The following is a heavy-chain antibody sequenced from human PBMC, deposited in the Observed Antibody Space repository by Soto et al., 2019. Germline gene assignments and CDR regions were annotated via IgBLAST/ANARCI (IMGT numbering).Heavy chain of an antibody. Sequence: AGESLKISCKGSGYSFTSYWIGWVRQMPGKGLEWMGIIYPGDSDTRYSPSFQGQVTISADKSISTAYLQWSSLKASDTAMYYCARRRPYYYDSSGYYYFDYWGQGTLVTVSS. D-gene: IGHD3-22*01. CDR2: IYPGDSDT. J-gene: IGHJ4*02. CDR1: GYSFTSYW. V-gene: IGHV5-51*01. CDR3: ARRRPYYYDSSGYYYFDY.